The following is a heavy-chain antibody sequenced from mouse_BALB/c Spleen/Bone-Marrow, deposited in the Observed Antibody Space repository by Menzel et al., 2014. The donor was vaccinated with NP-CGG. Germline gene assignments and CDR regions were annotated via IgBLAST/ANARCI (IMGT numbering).Heavy chain of an antibody. J-gene: IGHJ2*01. CDR1: GYTFTSYV. CDR2: INPYNDGT. V-gene: IGHV1-14*01. CDR3: AQLGQGY. D-gene: IGHD4-1*02. Sequence: VHVKQSGPELVKPGASVKMSCKASGYTFTSYVMHWVKQKPGQGLEWIGNINPYNDGTKYNEKFKGKATLTSDKFSSTAYMELGSLTSEDSAVYYCAQLGQGYWGQGTTLTVSS.